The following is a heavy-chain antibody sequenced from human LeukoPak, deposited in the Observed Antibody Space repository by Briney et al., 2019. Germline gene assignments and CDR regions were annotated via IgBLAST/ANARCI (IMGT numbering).Heavy chain of an antibody. V-gene: IGHV1-3*01. D-gene: IGHD3-9*01. J-gene: IGHJ3*02. CDR3: ARSGLVLRYFDWRGGAFDI. CDR2: INAGNGNT. CDR1: GYTFTTYA. Sequence: GASVKVSSKASGYTFTTYAMHWVRQAPGQRLERMGWINAGNGNTKYSQKFQGRVTITRDTSASTAYMELSSLRSEDTAVYYCARSGLVLRYFDWRGGAFDIWGQGTMVTVSS.